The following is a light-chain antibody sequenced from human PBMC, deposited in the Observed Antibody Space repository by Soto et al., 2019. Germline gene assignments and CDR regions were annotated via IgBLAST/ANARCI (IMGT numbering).Light chain of an antibody. Sequence: QSVLTQPPSASGTPGQRGTISCSGSSSNIGSNFAYWYQQLPGTAPKLLIYRNDQRPSGVPDRISGSKSGTSASLAISGLRSEDEADYYCAAWDDSLSGVVFGGGTKLTVL. V-gene: IGLV1-47*01. CDR2: RND. J-gene: IGLJ2*01. CDR3: AAWDDSLSGVV. CDR1: SSNIGSNF.